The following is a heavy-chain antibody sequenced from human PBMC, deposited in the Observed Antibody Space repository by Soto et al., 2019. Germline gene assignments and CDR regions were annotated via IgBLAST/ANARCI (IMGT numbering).Heavy chain of an antibody. V-gene: IGHV1-69*08. CDR2: IIPILGIA. CDR3: ARERTMVRGVITYYYYMDV. Sequence: QVQLVQSGAEVKKPGSSVKVSCKASGGTFSSYTISWVRQAPGQGLEWMGRIIPILGIANYAQKFQGRVTITADKYTSTAYMELSSLRSEDTAVYYCARERTMVRGVITYYYYMDVWGKGTTVTVSS. D-gene: IGHD3-10*01. CDR1: GGTFSSYT. J-gene: IGHJ6*03.